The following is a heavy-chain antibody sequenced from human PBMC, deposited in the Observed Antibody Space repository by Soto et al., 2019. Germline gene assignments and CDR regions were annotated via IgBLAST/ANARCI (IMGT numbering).Heavy chain of an antibody. CDR2: ISGSGDIT. CDR1: GFTFSSYA. V-gene: IGHV3-23*01. D-gene: IGHD2-15*01. Sequence: EVQLLESGGGLVQPGGSLRLSCAASGFTFSSYAMSWVRQAPGKGLEWISAISGSGDITFYADSVKGRFTISRDNSKNTLYLQMNSLRAEDTAVYYCAKAAEHGTGWYWGQGTLVTVSS. CDR3: AKAAEHGTGWY. J-gene: IGHJ4*02.